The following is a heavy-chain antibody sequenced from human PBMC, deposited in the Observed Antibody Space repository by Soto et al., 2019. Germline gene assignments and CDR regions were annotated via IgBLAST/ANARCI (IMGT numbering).Heavy chain of an antibody. J-gene: IGHJ4*02. CDR3: ARPSDGSGSLAY. CDR1: GYTFTSYG. D-gene: IGHD3-10*01. V-gene: IGHV1-69*13. Sequence: ASVKLSCKASGYTFTSYGISLVRQAPGQGLEWMGGIIPIFGTANYAQKFQGRVTITADESTSTAYMELSSLRSEDTAVYYCARPSDGSGSLAYWGQGTLVTVSS. CDR2: IIPIFGTA.